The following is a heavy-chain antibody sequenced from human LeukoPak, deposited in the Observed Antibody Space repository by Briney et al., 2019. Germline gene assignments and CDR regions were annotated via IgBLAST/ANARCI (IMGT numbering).Heavy chain of an antibody. J-gene: IGHJ3*02. V-gene: IGHV4-61*02. CDR1: GGSISSGSYY. CDR3: ARQKSRIPRAFDI. CDR2: IYTSGST. Sequence: SETLSLTCTVSGGSISSGSYYWSWIRQPAGKGLEWIGRIYTSGSTNYNPSLKSRVTISVDTSKNQFSLKLSSVTAADTAVYYCARQKSRIPRAFDIWGQGTMVTVSS.